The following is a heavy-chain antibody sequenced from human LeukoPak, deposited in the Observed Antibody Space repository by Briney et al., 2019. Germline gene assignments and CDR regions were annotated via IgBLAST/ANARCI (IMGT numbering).Heavy chain of an antibody. CDR3: ARVMFDWGYYDILTGNADYYYYYGMDV. D-gene: IGHD3-9*01. Sequence: GSSVKVSCKASGGTFSSYAISWVRQAPGQGLEWMGRIIPILGIANYAQKFQGRVTITADKSTSTAYMELSSLRSEDTAVYYCARVMFDWGYYDILTGNADYYYYYGMDVWGQGTTVTVSS. J-gene: IGHJ6*02. V-gene: IGHV1-69*04. CDR2: IIPILGIA. CDR1: GGTFSSYA.